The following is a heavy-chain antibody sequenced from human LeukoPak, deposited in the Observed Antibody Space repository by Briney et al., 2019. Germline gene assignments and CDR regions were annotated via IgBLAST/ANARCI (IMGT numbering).Heavy chain of an antibody. CDR2: ISGSGGST. J-gene: IGHJ4*02. V-gene: IGHV3-23*01. CDR1: GFTFSSYA. CDR3: AKARPGLWFGEPPCFDY. Sequence: GGSLRLSCAASGFTFSSYAMSWVRQAPGKGLEWVSAISGSGGSTYYADSVKGRFTISRDNSKNTLYLQMNSLRAEDTAVYYCAKARPGLWFGEPPCFDYWGQGTLVTVSS. D-gene: IGHD3-10*01.